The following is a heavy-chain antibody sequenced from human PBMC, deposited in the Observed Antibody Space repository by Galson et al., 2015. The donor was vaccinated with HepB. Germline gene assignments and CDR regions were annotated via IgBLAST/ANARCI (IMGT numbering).Heavy chain of an antibody. D-gene: IGHD5-18*01. J-gene: IGHJ4*02. CDR1: GFTFSSYA. Sequence: SLRLSCAASGFTFSSYAMSWVRQAPGKGLEWVSAISGSGGSTYYADSVKGRFTISRDNSKNTLYLQMNSLRAEDTAIYYCAKGRGGYSYGYSDYWGQGTLVTVSS. V-gene: IGHV3-23*01. CDR2: ISGSGGST. CDR3: AKGRGGYSYGYSDY.